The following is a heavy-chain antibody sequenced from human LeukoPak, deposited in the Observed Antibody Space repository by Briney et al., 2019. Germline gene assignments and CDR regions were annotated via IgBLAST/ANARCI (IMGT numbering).Heavy chain of an antibody. CDR1: GFTFSDYY. Sequence: GGSLRLSCAASGFTFSDYYMNWIRQAPGKGLEWVSSISSSGSTTNYADSAKGRFTISRDNAKNSLYLQMNSLRAEDTAVYYCARKDGYTSSWSFDYWGQGTLVTVSS. J-gene: IGHJ4*02. CDR2: ISSSGSTT. V-gene: IGHV3-11*01. CDR3: ARKDGYTSSWSFDY. D-gene: IGHD6-13*01.